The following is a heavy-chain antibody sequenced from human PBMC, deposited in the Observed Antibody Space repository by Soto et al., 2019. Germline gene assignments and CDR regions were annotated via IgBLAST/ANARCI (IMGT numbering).Heavy chain of an antibody. V-gene: IGHV1-2*02. D-gene: IGHD3-22*01. J-gene: IGHJ4*02. CDR1: GYTFTGYY. Sequence: GASVKVFCKASGYTFTGYYMLWVRQAHGQGLEWMGWINPNSGGTNYAQKFQGRVTMTRDTSISTAYMELSRLRSDDTAVYYCARDYYDSSGYFHYYFDYWGQGTLVTVSS. CDR2: INPNSGGT. CDR3: ARDYYDSSGYFHYYFDY.